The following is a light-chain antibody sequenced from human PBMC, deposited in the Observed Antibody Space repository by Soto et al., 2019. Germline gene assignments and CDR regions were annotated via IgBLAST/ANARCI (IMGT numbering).Light chain of an antibody. CDR2: LGD. V-gene: IGLV1-47*02. CDR1: TSNIGTFY. Sequence: QSVLTQPPSASSTPGQTVTISCSGSTSNIGTFYVYWYQHLPGTAPQLLIYLGDRRASGVSGRFSGSKSGTSASLAINGVRSDDEADYYCAAWDDNLNAYVFGSGTKLTVL. CDR3: AAWDDNLNAYV. J-gene: IGLJ1*01.